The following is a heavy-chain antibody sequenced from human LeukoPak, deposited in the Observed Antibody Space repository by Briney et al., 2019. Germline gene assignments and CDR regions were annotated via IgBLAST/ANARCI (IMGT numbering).Heavy chain of an antibody. V-gene: IGHV4-59*08. Sequence: SETLSLTCTVSGGSISSYYWSWIRQPPGKGLEWIGYIYYSGSTNYNPSLKSRVTISVDTPKHQFSLKLSSVTAAASAVYYCARLTRLSTSPDRYYLDYWGQGNLVTVSS. CDR1: GGSISSYY. CDR3: ARLTRLSTSPDRYYLDY. J-gene: IGHJ4*02. D-gene: IGHD6-6*01. CDR2: IYYSGST.